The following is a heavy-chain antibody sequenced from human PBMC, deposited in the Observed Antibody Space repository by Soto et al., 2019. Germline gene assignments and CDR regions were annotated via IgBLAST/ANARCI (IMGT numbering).Heavy chain of an antibody. V-gene: IGHV1-8*01. CDR2: MNPNSGNT. D-gene: IGHD3-3*01. CDR1: GYTFTSYD. CDR3: AIPARNYDFWSGYSFDI. Sequence: GASVKVSCKASGYTFTSYDINWVRQATGQGLEWMGWMNPNSGNTGYAQKFQGRVTMTRNTSISTAYMELSSLRSEDTAVYYCAIPARNYDFWSGYSFDIWGQGTMVPVSS. J-gene: IGHJ3*02.